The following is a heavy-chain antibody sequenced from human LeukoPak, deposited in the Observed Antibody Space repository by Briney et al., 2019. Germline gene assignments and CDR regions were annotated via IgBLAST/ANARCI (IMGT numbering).Heavy chain of an antibody. CDR1: GGSISSYY. V-gene: IGHV4-59*08. CDR2: IYYSGST. J-gene: IGHJ4*02. CDR3: ARQYSSSWYIDY. Sequence: SETLSLTCTVSGGSISSYYWSWIRQPPGKGLEWIGYIYYSGSTNYNPSLKSRVTISVDTSKNQFSLKLSSVTAADTAAYYCARQYSSSWYIDYWGQGTLVTVSS. D-gene: IGHD6-13*01.